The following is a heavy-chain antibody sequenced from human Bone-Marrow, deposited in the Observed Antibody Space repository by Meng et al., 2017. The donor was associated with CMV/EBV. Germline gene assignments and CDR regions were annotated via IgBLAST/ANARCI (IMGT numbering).Heavy chain of an antibody. CDR2: IYYSGST. V-gene: IGHV4-39*07. J-gene: IGHJ4*02. CDR1: GGSISSSSYY. CDR3: ARVRIAARPVKGTRLYYFDY. Sequence: SETLSLTCTVSGGSISSSSYYWGWIRQPPGKGLEWIGSIYYSGSTYYNPSLKSRVTISVDTSKNQFSLKLSSVTAADTAVYYCARVRIAARPVKGTRLYYFDYWGQGTLVTVSS. D-gene: IGHD6-6*01.